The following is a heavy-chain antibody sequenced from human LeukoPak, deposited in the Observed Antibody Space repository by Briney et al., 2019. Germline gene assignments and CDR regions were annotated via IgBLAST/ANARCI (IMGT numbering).Heavy chain of an antibody. D-gene: IGHD6-13*01. CDR3: ARDHGRIAAAGNFDY. J-gene: IGHJ4*02. CDR2: INPSGGST. V-gene: IGHV1-46*01. Sequence: GASVKVSCKASGYTFTSYYMHWVRQAPGQGLEWMGIINPSGGSTSYAQKFQGRVTMTRDTSTSTVYMELSSLRSEDTAVYYCARDHGRIAAAGNFDYWGQGTLVTVSS. CDR1: GYTFTSYY.